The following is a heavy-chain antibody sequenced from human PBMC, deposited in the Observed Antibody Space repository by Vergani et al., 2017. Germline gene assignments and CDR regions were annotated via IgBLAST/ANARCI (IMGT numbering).Heavy chain of an antibody. V-gene: IGHV4-38-2*02. D-gene: IGHD3-16*01. CDR1: GYSISRGSY. Sequence: QVQLQESGPGLVKPSETLSLTCSVSGYSISRGSYWGWIRQPPGKGLEWIATVFHSGRAYYNPSLRRRVTISVETSKNQFSLRLTTLTAADTAVYYCAGQFWVSQGVGAFETWGRGTEVSVSS. J-gene: IGHJ3*02. CDR2: VFHSGRA. CDR3: AGQFWVSQGVGAFET.